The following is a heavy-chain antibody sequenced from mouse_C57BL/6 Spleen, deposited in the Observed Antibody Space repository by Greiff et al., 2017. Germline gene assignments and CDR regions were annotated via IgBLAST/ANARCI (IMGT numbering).Heavy chain of an antibody. CDR3: TTSDGSRAFDY. V-gene: IGHV14-1*01. CDR1: GFNIKDYY. J-gene: IGHJ2*01. Sequence: EVQLVESGAELVRPGASVTLSCTASGFNIKDYYMHWVKQRPEQGLEWIGWIDPEDGDTEYAPKFQGKATMTADTSSNTAYLQHSSLTSEDTAVYYCTTSDGSRAFDYWGQGTTLTVSS. CDR2: IDPEDGDT. D-gene: IGHD1-1*01.